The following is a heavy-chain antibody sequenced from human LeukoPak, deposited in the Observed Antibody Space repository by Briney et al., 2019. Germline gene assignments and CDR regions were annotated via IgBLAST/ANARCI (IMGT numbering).Heavy chain of an antibody. D-gene: IGHD1-26*01. CDR1: GFTFSNYG. V-gene: IGHV3-30*02. CDR3: ARVRSGSFRAVDY. Sequence: PGGSLRLSCAASGFTFSNYGMHWVRQAPGKGLEWVAHIRFDESDKYYADSVKGRFTISRDISRNTAYLQISSLKAEDTAVYYCARVRSGSFRAVDYWGQGTLVTVSS. J-gene: IGHJ4*02. CDR2: IRFDESDK.